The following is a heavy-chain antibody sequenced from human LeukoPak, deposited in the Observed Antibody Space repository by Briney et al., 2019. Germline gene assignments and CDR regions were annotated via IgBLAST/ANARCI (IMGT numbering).Heavy chain of an antibody. J-gene: IGHJ4*02. CDR3: ARGRPIDNPKRRVVAATPPATFDY. CDR2: INHSGST. V-gene: IGHV4-34*01. Sequence: PSETLSLTCAVYGGSFSGYYWSWMRQPPGKGLEWIGEINHSGSTNYNPSLKSRVTISVDTSKNQFSLKLSSVTAADTAVYYCARGRPIDNPKRRVVAATPPATFDYWGQGTLVTVSS. CDR1: GGSFSGYY. D-gene: IGHD2-15*01.